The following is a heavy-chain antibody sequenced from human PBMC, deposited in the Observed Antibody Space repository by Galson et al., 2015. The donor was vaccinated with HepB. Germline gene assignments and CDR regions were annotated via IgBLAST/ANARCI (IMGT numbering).Heavy chain of an antibody. D-gene: IGHD2-15*01. Sequence: SVKVSCKASGYTFTSQYIHWVRQAPGQGLEWMGVINPGGGNTAYAQMFQGRVTMTSDTSTSTVYMQLSSLRSEDTALYFCARDLCSGVPCYGGDYYFHGMDVWGQGTTVTVSS. V-gene: IGHV1-46*01. CDR3: ARDLCSGVPCYGGDYYFHGMDV. CDR2: INPGGGNT. J-gene: IGHJ6*02. CDR1: GYTFTSQY.